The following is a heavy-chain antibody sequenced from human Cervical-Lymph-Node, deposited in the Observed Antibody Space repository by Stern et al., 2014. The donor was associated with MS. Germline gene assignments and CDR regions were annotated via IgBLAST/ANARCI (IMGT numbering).Heavy chain of an antibody. CDR1: GGTFSSYA. CDR3: ARGELKEGLVRGMDV. V-gene: IGHV1-69*01. D-gene: IGHD1-26*01. J-gene: IGHJ6*02. Sequence: VQLVESGAEVKKPGSSVKVSCKASGGTFSSYALSWVRHAPGQGLEWMGGIIPIFGTATYAQKFQGRVTITADESTSTAYMELSSLRSEDTAVYYCARGELKEGLVRGMDVWGQGTTVTVSS. CDR2: IIPIFGTA.